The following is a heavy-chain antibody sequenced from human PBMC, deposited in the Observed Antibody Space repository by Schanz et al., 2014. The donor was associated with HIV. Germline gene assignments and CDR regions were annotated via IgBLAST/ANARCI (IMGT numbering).Heavy chain of an antibody. Sequence: QVELVQSGAEGKKPGSSVKVSCKPSGGTFPRFGVGWVRQAPGQGLEWIGGIIPVFSTSNYAPKFQGRITITADESTSTAYLELRSLRPEDTAMFFCARSFGVGDLGFGVWGQGTTVIVSS. D-gene: IGHD3-3*01. J-gene: IGHJ6*02. CDR2: IIPVFSTS. V-gene: IGHV1-69*01. CDR1: GGTFPRFG. CDR3: ARSFGVGDLGFGV.